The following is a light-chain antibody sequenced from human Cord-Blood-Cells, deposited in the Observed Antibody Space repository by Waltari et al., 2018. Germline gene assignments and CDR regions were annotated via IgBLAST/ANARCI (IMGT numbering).Light chain of an antibody. CDR3: QQRSNWLT. CDR1: QSVSSY. J-gene: IGKJ4*01. CDR2: DAS. V-gene: IGKV3-11*01. Sequence: ETVLTQSPATLSLSSGERATLSCRASQSVSSYLAWYQQKPGQAPRLLIYDASNRATGIPARFSGSGSGTDFTLTISSLEPEDFAVYYCQQRSNWLTFGGGTKVEIK.